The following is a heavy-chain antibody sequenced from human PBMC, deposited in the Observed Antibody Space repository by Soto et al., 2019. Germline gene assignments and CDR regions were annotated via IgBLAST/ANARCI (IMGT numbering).Heavy chain of an antibody. CDR1: GFTFSSYG. CDR2: IWYDGSNK. CDR3: ASDHLKLYGSGMFGY. V-gene: IGHV3-33*01. D-gene: IGHD3-10*01. Sequence: GGSLRLSCAASGFTFSSYGMHWVRQAPGKGLEWVAVIWYDGSNKYYADSVKGRFTISRDNSKNTLYLQMNSLRAEDTAVYYCASDHLKLYGSGMFGYWGQGTLVTVSS. J-gene: IGHJ4*02.